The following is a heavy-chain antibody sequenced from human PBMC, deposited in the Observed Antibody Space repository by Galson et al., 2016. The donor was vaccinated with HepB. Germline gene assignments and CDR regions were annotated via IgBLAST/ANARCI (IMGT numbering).Heavy chain of an antibody. J-gene: IGHJ4*02. CDR3: AKVTRDWDPLPNGC. Sequence: SLRLSCAASGFTFCSYWMSWVRQAPGKGLEWVANIKQDGSEKYYVDSVKGRFTISRDNAKNSLYLQMNSLRAEDTAVYYCAKVTRDWDPLPNGCWGQGTLVTVSS. V-gene: IGHV3-7*01. CDR1: GFTFCSYW. D-gene: IGHD2-8*01. CDR2: IKQDGSEK.